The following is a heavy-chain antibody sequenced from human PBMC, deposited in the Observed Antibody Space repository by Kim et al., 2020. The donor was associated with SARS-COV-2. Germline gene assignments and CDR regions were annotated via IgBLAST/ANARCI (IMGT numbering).Heavy chain of an antibody. V-gene: IGHV3-72*01. D-gene: IGHD2-15*01. Sequence: SVRGRFTISRDDSNPSLYLQMNSLKSEDTAVYYCARAGVGVAALYAMDVWGQGTTVTVSS. J-gene: IGHJ6*02. CDR3: ARAGVGVAALYAMDV.